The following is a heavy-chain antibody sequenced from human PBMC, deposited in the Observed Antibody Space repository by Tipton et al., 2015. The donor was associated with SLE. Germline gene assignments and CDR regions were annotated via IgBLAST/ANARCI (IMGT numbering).Heavy chain of an antibody. CDR3: ARAPRAAAANAGGY. CDR1: GYTFTSYD. J-gene: IGHJ4*02. V-gene: IGHV1-8*02. Sequence: QLVQSGPEVKKPGASVKVSCKASGYTFTSYDINWVRQATGQGLEWMGWMNPNSGNTGYAQKFQGRVTMTRDTSISTAYMELSRLRSDDTAVYYCARAPRAAAANAGGYWGQGTLVTVSS. CDR2: MNPNSGNT. D-gene: IGHD6-13*01.